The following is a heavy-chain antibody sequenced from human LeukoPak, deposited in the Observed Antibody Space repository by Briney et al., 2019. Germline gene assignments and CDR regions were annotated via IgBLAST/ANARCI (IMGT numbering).Heavy chain of an antibody. D-gene: IGHD3-9*01. CDR1: GGSISSGDYY. J-gene: IGHJ4*02. Sequence: SQTLSLTCTVSGGSISSGDYYWSWIRPPPGKGLEWIGYIYYSGSTYYNPSLKSRVTISVDTSKNQFSLRLSSVTAADTAVYYWAREEEILTGYWVWGQGTLVTVSS. V-gene: IGHV4-30-4*08. CDR3: AREEEILTGYWV. CDR2: IYYSGST.